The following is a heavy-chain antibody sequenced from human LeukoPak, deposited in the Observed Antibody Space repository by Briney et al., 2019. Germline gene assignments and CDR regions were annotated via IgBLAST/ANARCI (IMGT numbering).Heavy chain of an antibody. J-gene: IGHJ5*02. CDR3: TRDRPHNWFDP. CDR2: INNDGSGT. V-gene: IGHV3-74*01. CDR1: GFTFSSYW. Sequence: GGSLRLSCAASGFTFSSYWMHWVRHAPGKGLVWVSYINNDGSGTSYADSVKGRFTISRDNAKNTLYLQMNSLRAEDTAIYYCTRDRPHNWFDPWGQGTLVTVSS. D-gene: IGHD6-6*01.